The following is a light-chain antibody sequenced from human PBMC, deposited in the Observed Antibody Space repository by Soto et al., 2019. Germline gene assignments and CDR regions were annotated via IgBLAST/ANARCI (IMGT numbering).Light chain of an antibody. J-gene: IGKJ1*01. CDR3: KQYNTFWK. CDR1: QSISSW. V-gene: IGKV1-5*01. Sequence: IQMTHSPSTLSASVGDRVTITFRASQSISSWLAWYQQKPGKAPKLLIYDASSLESGVPSRFSGSGSGTEFTLTISSLQPDDFATYYCKQYNTFWKFGQGNKGDIK. CDR2: DAS.